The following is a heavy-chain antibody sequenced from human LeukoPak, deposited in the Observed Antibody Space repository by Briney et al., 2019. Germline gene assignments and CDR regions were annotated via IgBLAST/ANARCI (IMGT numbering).Heavy chain of an antibody. J-gene: IGHJ6*02. CDR1: GGAFSSYA. V-gene: IGHV1-69*13. D-gene: IGHD1-7*01. CDR2: IIPIFGTA. CDR3: ARAAGELLYYYGMDV. Sequence: SVKVSCKASGGAFSSYAISWMRQAPGQGLEWMGGIIPIFGTANYAQKFQGRVTITADESTSTAYMELSSLRSEDTAVYYCARAAGELLYYYGMDVWGQGTTVTVSS.